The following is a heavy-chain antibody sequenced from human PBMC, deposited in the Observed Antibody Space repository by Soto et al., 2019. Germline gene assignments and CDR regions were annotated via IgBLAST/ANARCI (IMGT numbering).Heavy chain of an antibody. J-gene: IGHJ6*02. D-gene: IGHD4-17*01. V-gene: IGHV1-18*01. CDR3: ARGPGGDYFEYHYYYYGMDV. Sequence: VASVKVSCKASGYTFTSYGISWVRQAPGQGLEWMGWISAYNGNTNYAQKLQGRVTMTTDTSTSTAYMELRSLRSDDTAVYYCARGPGGDYFEYHYYYYGMDVWGQGTTVTVSS. CDR1: GYTFTSYG. CDR2: ISAYNGNT.